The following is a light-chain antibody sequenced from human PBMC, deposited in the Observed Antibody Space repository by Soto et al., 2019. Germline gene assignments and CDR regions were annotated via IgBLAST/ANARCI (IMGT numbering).Light chain of an antibody. CDR2: WAA. V-gene: IGKV4-1*01. Sequence: DIVMTQSPDSLAVSLGERATINCKSSQSVLYSSNNRDSLAWYQQKPGLPPKLLIYWAAIRASGVPDRFSGGGSGTDFTLTISSLQAEDVAVYCCQPYYSTMYTFGQGTKLESK. CDR1: QSVLYSSNNRDS. J-gene: IGKJ2*01. CDR3: QPYYSTMYT.